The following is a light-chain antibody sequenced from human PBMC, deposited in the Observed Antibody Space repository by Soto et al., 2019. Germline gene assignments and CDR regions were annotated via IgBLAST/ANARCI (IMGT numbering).Light chain of an antibody. CDR1: SSDVGSYNL. CDR3: CSYAGSSTSV. V-gene: IGLV2-23*02. CDR2: EVS. J-gene: IGLJ1*01. Sequence: XSVLTQPASVSGSPGQSITISCTGTSSDVGSYNLVSWYQQHPGKAPKLMIYEVSKRPSGVSNRFSGSKSGNTASLTISGLQAEDEADYYCCSYAGSSTSVFGTGTKVTVL.